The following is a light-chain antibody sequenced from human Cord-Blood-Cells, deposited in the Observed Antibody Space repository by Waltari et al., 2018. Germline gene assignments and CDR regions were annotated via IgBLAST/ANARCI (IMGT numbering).Light chain of an antibody. CDR1: QDISNY. V-gene: IGKV1-33*01. CDR3: QQYDNLPPLT. CDR2: DAS. Sequence: DIQMTQSPSPLSASVGDRFTITCQASQDISNYLNWYQQKPGKAPKLLIYDASNLETGVPSRFSGSGSGTDFTFTISSLQPEDIATYYCQQYDNLPPLTFGGGTKVEIK. J-gene: IGKJ4*01.